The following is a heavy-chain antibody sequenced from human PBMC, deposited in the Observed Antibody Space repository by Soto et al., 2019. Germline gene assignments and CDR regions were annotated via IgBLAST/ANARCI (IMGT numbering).Heavy chain of an antibody. CDR1: GGTFSTFG. V-gene: IGHV1-69*01. J-gene: IGHJ4*02. CDR3: AKSAPMDAGDKYYYDF. Sequence: QVQLVQSGTEVKKTGSSVKVSCTASGGTFSTFGISWARQAPGQGLEWMGGIIPFFGTARYSQKFEDRITITADESTNTVYMDLRSLTSEDTAIYYCAKSAPMDAGDKYYYDFWGQGALVTVSS. CDR2: IIPFFGTA. D-gene: IGHD4-17*01.